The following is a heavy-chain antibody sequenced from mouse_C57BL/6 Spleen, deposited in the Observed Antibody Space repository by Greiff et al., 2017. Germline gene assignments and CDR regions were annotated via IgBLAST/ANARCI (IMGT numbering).Heavy chain of an antibody. Sequence: QVQLQQSGAELVRPGTSVKLSCKASGYTFTSYWMHWVKQRPGQGLEWIGVIDPSDSYTNYNQKFKGKATLTVDTSSSTAYMQLSSLTSEDSAVYYCARVSEGFAYWGQGTLVTVSA. CDR2: IDPSDSYT. V-gene: IGHV1-59*01. CDR1: GYTFTSYW. CDR3: ARVSEGFAY. J-gene: IGHJ3*01. D-gene: IGHD6-2*01.